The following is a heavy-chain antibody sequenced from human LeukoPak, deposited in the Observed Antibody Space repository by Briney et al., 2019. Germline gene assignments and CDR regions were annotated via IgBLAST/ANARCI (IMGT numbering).Heavy chain of an antibody. V-gene: IGHV1-2*02. CDR3: ARDPSRGLYYFDH. CDR2: IKPDSGDT. J-gene: IGHJ4*02. D-gene: IGHD3/OR15-3a*01. CDR1: GYTFTDYY. Sequence: ASVKVSCKASGYTFTDYYMHWVRQAPGQGLEWMGWIKPDSGDTHYVQKFQGRVTMTRDTSITTAYMELRLSSDDTAVYYCARDPSRGLYYFDHWGQGTLVTVSS.